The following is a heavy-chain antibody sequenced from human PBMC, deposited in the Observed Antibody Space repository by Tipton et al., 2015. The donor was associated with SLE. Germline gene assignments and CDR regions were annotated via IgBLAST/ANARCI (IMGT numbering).Heavy chain of an antibody. D-gene: IGHD5-18*01. CDR2: INHSGST. Sequence: TLSLTCAVYGGSFSGYYWSWIRQPPGKGLEWIGEINHSGSTNYNPSLKSRVTISVDTSKNQFSLKLSSVTAADTAVYYCARGAMVEEDWGQGTLVTVSS. CDR3: ARGAMVEED. V-gene: IGHV4-34*01. CDR1: GGSFSGYY. J-gene: IGHJ4*02.